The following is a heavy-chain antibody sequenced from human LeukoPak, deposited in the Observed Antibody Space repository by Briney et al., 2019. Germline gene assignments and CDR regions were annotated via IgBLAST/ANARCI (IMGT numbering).Heavy chain of an antibody. CDR1: GFTFSSYW. D-gene: IGHD3-9*01. J-gene: IGHJ6*03. CDR2: IKQDGSEK. Sequence: PGGSLRLSCAASGFTFSSYWMSWVRQAPGKGLEWVANIKQDGSEKYYVDSVKGRFTISRDNAKNSLYLQMNSLRAEDTAVYYCSVDVGYYYYYYMDVWGKGTTVTVSS. V-gene: IGHV3-7*01. CDR3: SVDVGYYYYYYMDV.